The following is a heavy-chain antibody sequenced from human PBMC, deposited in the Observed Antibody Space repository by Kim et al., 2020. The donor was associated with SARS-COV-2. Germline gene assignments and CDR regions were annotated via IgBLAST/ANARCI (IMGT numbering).Heavy chain of an antibody. CDR3: AKGADSTTVVNYFDS. J-gene: IGHJ4*02. CDR1: GFNFDDYT. Sequence: GGSLRLSCAGSGFNFDDYTMHWVRQDPGKGLEWVSLISWNGHTIEYAASVKGRFIVSRDNNQKSLFLQMNNLRPEDTAWYYCAKGADSTTVVNYFDSWGQATLVTVSS. D-gene: IGHD4-17*01. CDR2: ISWNGHTI. V-gene: IGHV3-43*01.